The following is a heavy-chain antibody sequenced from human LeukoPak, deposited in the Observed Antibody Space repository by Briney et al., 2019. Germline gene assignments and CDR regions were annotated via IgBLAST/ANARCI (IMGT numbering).Heavy chain of an antibody. J-gene: IGHJ5*02. Sequence: PSETLSLTCTVSGGSISSGSYYWSWIRQPAGEGLEWIGRIYTSGSTNYNPSLKSRVTISVDTSKNQFSLKLSSVTAADTAVYYCAREFYISWFDPWGQGTLVTVSS. D-gene: IGHD2/OR15-2a*01. CDR1: GGSISSGSYY. CDR2: IYTSGST. CDR3: AREFYISWFDP. V-gene: IGHV4-61*02.